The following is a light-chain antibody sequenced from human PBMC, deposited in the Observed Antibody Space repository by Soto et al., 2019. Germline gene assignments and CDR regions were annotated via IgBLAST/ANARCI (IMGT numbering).Light chain of an antibody. CDR1: LSVFYSSNNQNY. Sequence: DIVMTQSPDSLTVSLGERATINCKSSLSVFYSSNNQNYLAWYQHKPGQPPKLLIYWASTRESGVPDRFSGSGFGTDFTLTISSLQAEDVAVYYCQQYYTTLAPTFGGGTKVEIK. CDR3: QQYYTTLAPT. CDR2: WAS. V-gene: IGKV4-1*01. J-gene: IGKJ4*01.